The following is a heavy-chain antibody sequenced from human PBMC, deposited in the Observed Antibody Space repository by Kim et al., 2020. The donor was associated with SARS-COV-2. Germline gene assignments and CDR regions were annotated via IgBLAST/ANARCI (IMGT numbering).Heavy chain of an antibody. J-gene: IGHJ6*02. V-gene: IGHV3-23*01. D-gene: IGHD6-6*01. Sequence: GGSLRLSCAASGFIFSDYAMNWVRQAPGKGLEWVSTISSSGTYTYYADSVKGRFTISRDNSKSTLFLQMNNLRAEDTAIYYCAKDQGAARPGWSYYFGMDVWGQGTTVTVSS. CDR1: GFIFSDYA. CDR2: ISSSGTYT. CDR3: AKDQGAARPGWSYYFGMDV.